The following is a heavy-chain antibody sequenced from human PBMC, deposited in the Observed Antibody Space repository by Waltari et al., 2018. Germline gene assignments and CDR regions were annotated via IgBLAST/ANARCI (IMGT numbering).Heavy chain of an antibody. J-gene: IGHJ6*02. D-gene: IGHD2-15*01. V-gene: IGHV1-8*01. CDR3: ASIKCSGGSCYYYYGMDV. CDR2: MNPISGNT. Sequence: QVQLVQSGAEVKKPGASVKVSCKASGYTFTSYDINWVRQATGQGLEWMGWMNPISGNTGYAKKFQGRFTMTRNTSISTAYMELSSLRSEDTAVYYCASIKCSGGSCYYYYGMDVWGQGTTVTVSS. CDR1: GYTFTSYD.